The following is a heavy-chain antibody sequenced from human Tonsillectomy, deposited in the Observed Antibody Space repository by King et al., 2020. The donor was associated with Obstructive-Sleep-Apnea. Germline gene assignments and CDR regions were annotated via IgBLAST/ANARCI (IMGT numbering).Heavy chain of an antibody. V-gene: IGHV3-33*06. CDR1: GCTFSSYG. Sequence: VQLVESGGGVVQPGRSLRLSCAASGCTFSSYGMHWVRQAPGKDLEWVAGIWYDGSKKYYEDSVKGRFTISRDNSKNTLYLQMNSLRGEDTAVYYCAKGSGSSWYFDYWGQGTLVTVSS. CDR3: AKGSGSSWYFDY. CDR2: IWYDGSKK. J-gene: IGHJ4*02. D-gene: IGHD3-10*01.